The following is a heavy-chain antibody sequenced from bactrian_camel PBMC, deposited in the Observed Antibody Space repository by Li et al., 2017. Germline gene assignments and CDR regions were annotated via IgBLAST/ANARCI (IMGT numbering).Heavy chain of an antibody. J-gene: IGHJ4*01. CDR2: IDNNGRT. V-gene: IGHV3S55*01. Sequence: VQLVESGGGSVHSGGSLRLSCAVSAFPLTDGSYCMGWSREARGKEREGVAGIDNNGRTTYAESVKGRFTISIDNATTLYLQMNSLEPDDTAIYYCTPVLILSDGYCYKADNYWGQGTQVTVS. CDR3: TPVLILSDGYCYKADNY. CDR1: AFPLTDGSYC. D-gene: IGHD3*01.